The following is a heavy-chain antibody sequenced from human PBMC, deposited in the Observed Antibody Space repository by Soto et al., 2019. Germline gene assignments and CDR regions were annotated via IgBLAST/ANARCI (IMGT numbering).Heavy chain of an antibody. CDR2: INHSGST. CDR3: ARGYCSSTSCYGSHYYGMDV. Sequence: QVQLQQWGAGLLKPSETLSLTCAVYGGSFSGYYWSWIRQPPGKGLEWIGEINHSGSTNYNPSLKSRVTISVDTSKNPFSLRLSSVTAADTAVYYCARGYCSSTSCYGSHYYGMDVWGQGTTVTVSS. J-gene: IGHJ6*02. V-gene: IGHV4-34*01. D-gene: IGHD2-2*01. CDR1: GGSFSGYY.